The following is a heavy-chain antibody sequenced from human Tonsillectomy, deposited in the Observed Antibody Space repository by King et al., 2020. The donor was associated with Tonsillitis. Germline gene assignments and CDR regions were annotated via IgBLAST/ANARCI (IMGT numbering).Heavy chain of an antibody. Sequence: VQLQQWGAGLLKPSETLSLTCAVYGGSFSGYYWSWIRQPPGKGLEWIGEINHSGSTNYNPSLKSRVTISVDTSKNQFSLKLGSVTAADTSVYYCARGPSGGRAARLPGRAFDIWGQGTMVTVSS. CDR3: ARGPSGGRAARLPGRAFDI. CDR2: INHSGST. J-gene: IGHJ3*02. D-gene: IGHD6-6*01. V-gene: IGHV4-34*01. CDR1: GGSFSGYY.